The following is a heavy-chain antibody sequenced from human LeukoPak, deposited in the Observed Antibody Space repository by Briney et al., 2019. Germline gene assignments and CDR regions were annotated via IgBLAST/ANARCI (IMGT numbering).Heavy chain of an antibody. D-gene: IGHD6-13*01. Sequence: SETLSLTCTVSGGSISDYYWSWIRQPAGKGLEWIGRIYTTGSTDYNPSLKSRVTMSVDTSKNQFSLKLSSVTAADTAVYYCAKGSPYSSSWLYHTFDYWGQGTLVTVSS. V-gene: IGHV4-4*07. J-gene: IGHJ4*02. CDR3: AKGSPYSSSWLYHTFDY. CDR2: IYTTGST. CDR1: GGSISDYY.